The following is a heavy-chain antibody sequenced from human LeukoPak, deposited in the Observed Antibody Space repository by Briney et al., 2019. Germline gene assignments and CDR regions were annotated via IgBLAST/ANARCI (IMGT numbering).Heavy chain of an antibody. Sequence: PSETLPLTCAVYGGSFSGYYWSWIRQPPGKGLEWIGEINHSGSTNYNPSLKSRVTISVDTSKNQFSLKLSSVTAADTAVYYCARVKWGYYYDSSGYCDYWGQGTLVTVSS. CDR2: INHSGST. D-gene: IGHD3-22*01. CDR3: ARVKWGYYYDSSGYCDY. CDR1: GGSFSGYY. V-gene: IGHV4-34*01. J-gene: IGHJ4*02.